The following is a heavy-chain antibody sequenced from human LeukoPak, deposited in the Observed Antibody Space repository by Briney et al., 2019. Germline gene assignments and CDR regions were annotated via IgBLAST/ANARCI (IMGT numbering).Heavy chain of an antibody. CDR1: GGSISSSSYY. CDR3: ARANLERGYYYYYMDV. V-gene: IGHV4-39*07. Sequence: SETLSLTCTVSGGSISSSSYYWGWIRQPPGKGLEWIGRIYTSGSTNYNPSLKSRVTMSVDTSKNQLSLKLSSVTAADTAVYYCARANLERGYYYYYMDVWGKGTTVTISS. D-gene: IGHD1-14*01. J-gene: IGHJ6*03. CDR2: IYTSGST.